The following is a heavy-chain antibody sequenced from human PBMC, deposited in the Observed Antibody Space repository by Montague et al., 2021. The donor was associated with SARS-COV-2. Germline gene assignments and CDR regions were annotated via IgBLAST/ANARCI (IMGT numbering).Heavy chain of an antibody. CDR1: GGSVNSGGYY. J-gene: IGHJ6*02. CDR2: IYYSGTT. CDR3: ARDRTADGYDDHETAGCSYYYGMDV. Sequence: SETLSLTCTVSGGSVNSGGYYWSWIRQPPGKGLEWIGNIYYSGTTNYNPSLKSRVTISVDTSKNQFSLKLSSVTAADTAVYYCARDRTADGYDDHETAGCSYYYGMDVWGQGTTVTVSS. D-gene: IGHD5-12*01. V-gene: IGHV4-61*08.